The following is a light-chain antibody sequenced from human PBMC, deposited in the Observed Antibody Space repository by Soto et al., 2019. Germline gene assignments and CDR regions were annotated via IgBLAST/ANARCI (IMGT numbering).Light chain of an antibody. CDR3: QQYGSSPLIT. V-gene: IGKV3-20*01. Sequence: EIVLTQSPGTLSLSPGERATLSCRASQLVVTSYLHWYQHKPGQAPRLLIYGASSRATGIPDRFSGSGSGTDFTLTISRLEPEDFAVYYCQQYGSSPLITFGQGTRLEIK. J-gene: IGKJ5*01. CDR1: QLVVTSY. CDR2: GAS.